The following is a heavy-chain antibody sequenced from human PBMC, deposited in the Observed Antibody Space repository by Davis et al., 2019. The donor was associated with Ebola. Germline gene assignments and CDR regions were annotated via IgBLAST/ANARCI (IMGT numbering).Heavy chain of an antibody. J-gene: IGHJ4*02. CDR2: ISSSSSYI. CDR1: GFTFSSYS. D-gene: IGHD6-19*01. V-gene: IGHV3-21*01. Sequence: GGSLRLSCAASGFTFSSYSMNWVRQAPGKGLEWVSSISSSSSYIYYADSVKGRFTISRDNAKNSLYLQMNSLRAEDTAVYYCARAFVGKQWLVDYWGQGTLVTVSS. CDR3: ARAFVGKQWLVDY.